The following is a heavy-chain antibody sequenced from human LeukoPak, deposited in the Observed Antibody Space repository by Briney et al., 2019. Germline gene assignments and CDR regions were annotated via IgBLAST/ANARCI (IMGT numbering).Heavy chain of an antibody. J-gene: IGHJ5*02. D-gene: IGHD2-21*01. Sequence: PGGSLRLSCAASGFTFSSYWMHWVRQTPGKGLVWVSRINTDGSSTTYADSVKGRFTISRDNAKNTLYLQMNSLRAEDTAVYYCARGVNGDSRFDPWGQGTLVTASS. V-gene: IGHV3-74*01. CDR3: ARGVNGDSRFDP. CDR2: INTDGSST. CDR1: GFTFSSYW.